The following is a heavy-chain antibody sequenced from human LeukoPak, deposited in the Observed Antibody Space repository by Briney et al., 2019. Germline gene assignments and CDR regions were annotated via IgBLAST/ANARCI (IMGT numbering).Heavy chain of an antibody. CDR3: GTWAFYHSLGV. V-gene: IGHV3-43*02. D-gene: IGHD2/OR15-2a*01. CDR2: INADGGCT. Sequence: GGSLRLSCAASGFPLGPYTMPGVPQRPGKGGEWVAHINADGGCTFYADSVEGQLTISRDNRQDALYVQMNRLITDGTALYYWGTWAFYHSLGVGGQGTTVTVFS. CDR1: GFPLGPYT. J-gene: IGHJ6*02.